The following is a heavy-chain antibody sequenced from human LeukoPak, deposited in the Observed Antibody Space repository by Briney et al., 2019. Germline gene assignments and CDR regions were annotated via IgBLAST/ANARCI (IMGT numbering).Heavy chain of an antibody. D-gene: IGHD2-15*01. CDR1: GFTFSRYA. CDR3: ARDCSGGSCYSDDAFDI. J-gene: IGHJ3*02. V-gene: IGHV3-30*04. Sequence: GALRPSFAASGFTFSRYAMHLVRQAPGKGLGWGAVISYDGSNKYYADSVKGRFTISRGNSKNTLYLQMNSLRAEDTAVYYCARDCSGGSCYSDDAFDIWGQGTMVTVSS. CDR2: ISYDGSNK.